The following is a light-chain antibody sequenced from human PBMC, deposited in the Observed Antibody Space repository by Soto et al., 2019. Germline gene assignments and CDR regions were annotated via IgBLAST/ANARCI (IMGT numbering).Light chain of an antibody. CDR3: LQYNSYPLT. J-gene: IGKJ4*01. V-gene: IGKV1-5*03. CDR1: QTINRW. CDR2: KAT. Sequence: DLQMTQSPSTLSASVGDRVTLTCRASQTINRWLGWYHQRPGKAHKLLIHKATTLEGGVPSRFSGSASGTEFTLTISSLQPDDLATYYCLQYNSYPLTVAGGTVVELK.